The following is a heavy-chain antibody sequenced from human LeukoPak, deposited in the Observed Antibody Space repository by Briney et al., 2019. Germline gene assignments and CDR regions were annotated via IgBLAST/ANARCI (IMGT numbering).Heavy chain of an antibody. CDR3: ARPYYDILTGYYGGFDP. Sequence: SETLSLTCTVSGGSISSSSYYWGWIRQPPGKGLEWIGSIYYSGSTYYNPSLKSRVTISVDTSKNQFSLKLSFVTAADTAVYYCARPYYDILTGYYGGFDPWGQGTLVTVSS. CDR2: IYYSGST. V-gene: IGHV4-39*07. D-gene: IGHD3-9*01. J-gene: IGHJ5*02. CDR1: GGSISSSSYY.